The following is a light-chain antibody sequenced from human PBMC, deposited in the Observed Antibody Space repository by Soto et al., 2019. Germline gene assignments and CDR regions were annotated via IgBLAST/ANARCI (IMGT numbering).Light chain of an antibody. CDR1: QSVSSY. CDR3: QQRSNWPPGLT. J-gene: IGKJ4*01. V-gene: IGKV3-11*01. Sequence: EIVLTQSPATLSLSPGERATLSCRASQSVSSYLAWYQQKPGQAPRLLIYDASNRATGIPARFSGSGSGTDLTLTISSLEPEDFAVYYCQQRSNWPPGLTFGGGTKGESK. CDR2: DAS.